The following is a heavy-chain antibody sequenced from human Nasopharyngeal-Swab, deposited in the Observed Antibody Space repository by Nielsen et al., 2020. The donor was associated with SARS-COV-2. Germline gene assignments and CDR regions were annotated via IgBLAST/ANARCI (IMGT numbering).Heavy chain of an antibody. V-gene: IGHV3-23*01. CDR1: GFTFSTYD. CDR3: VKGPPAVIHYFDY. D-gene: IGHD2-21*01. J-gene: IGHJ4*02. Sequence: GGSLRLSCAASGFTFSTYDMSWVRQAPGKGLEWVSGISGSGESTHYADSVKGRFTISRDNSKNTLYLQMNSLRAEDTAVYYCVKGPPAVIHYFDYWGRGTLVTVSS. CDR2: ISGSGEST.